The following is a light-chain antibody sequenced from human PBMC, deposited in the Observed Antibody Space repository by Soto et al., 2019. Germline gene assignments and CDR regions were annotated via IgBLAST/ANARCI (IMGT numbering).Light chain of an antibody. CDR3: QQYYSTFLT. Sequence: DIVMTQSPDSLAVSLGERATINCKSSQSVLYSSNNKNYLAWYQQKPGQPPKLLIYWASTRESGVPDRVSGSGSGTDFTLTISSLQAEDVAVYYCQQYYSTFLTFGGGTKVEIK. CDR2: WAS. CDR1: QSVLYSSNNKNY. J-gene: IGKJ4*01. V-gene: IGKV4-1*01.